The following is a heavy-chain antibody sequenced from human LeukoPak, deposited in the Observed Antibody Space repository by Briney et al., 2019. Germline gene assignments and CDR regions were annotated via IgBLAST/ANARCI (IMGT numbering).Heavy chain of an antibody. CDR2: ISGSGGST. CDR3: AKPREYSGYDYEGYFDY. D-gene: IGHD5-12*01. J-gene: IGHJ4*02. Sequence: PGGSLRLSCAASGFTFSSYAMSWVRQAPGKGLEWVSAISGSGGSTYYADSVKGRFTISRDNSKNTLYLQMNSLRAEDTAVYYCAKPREYSGYDYEGYFDYWGQGTLVTVSS. V-gene: IGHV3-23*01. CDR1: GFTFSSYA.